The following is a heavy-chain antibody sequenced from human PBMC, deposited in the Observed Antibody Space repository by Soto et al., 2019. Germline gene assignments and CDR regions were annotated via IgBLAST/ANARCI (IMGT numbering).Heavy chain of an antibody. CDR1: GYTFTIYD. J-gene: IGHJ4*02. Sequence: ASVKVSCKASGYTFTIYDINWVRQATGQGLEWMGWMNPNSGNTGYAQKFQGRVTMTRNTSISTAYMELSSLRSEDTAVYYCAISLSAAGISDYWGQGTLVTVSS. CDR2: MNPNSGNT. D-gene: IGHD6-13*01. V-gene: IGHV1-8*01. CDR3: AISLSAAGISDY.